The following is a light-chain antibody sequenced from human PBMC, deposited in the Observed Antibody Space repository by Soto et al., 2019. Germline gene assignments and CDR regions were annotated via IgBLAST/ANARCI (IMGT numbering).Light chain of an antibody. Sequence: QSVLTQPPSASGAFGQSVTISCTGTSSDFGGYNYVSWYQQHPGKAPKLMIYEVSERPSGVPDRFSGSKSGNTASLTVSGLQADDEAAYYCSPYSGPHSHYVFGTGTKVPVL. CDR3: SPYSGPHSHYV. V-gene: IGLV2-8*01. J-gene: IGLJ1*01. CDR2: EVS. CDR1: SSDFGGYNY.